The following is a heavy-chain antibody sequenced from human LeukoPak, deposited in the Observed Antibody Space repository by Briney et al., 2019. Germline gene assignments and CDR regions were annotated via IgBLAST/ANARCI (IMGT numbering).Heavy chain of an antibody. J-gene: IGHJ4*02. D-gene: IGHD1-26*01. CDR1: GFTFSTYG. Sequence: SGGSLRLSCAASGFTFSTYGIHWVRQAPGKGLEWVAVISYDGSNKYYADSVKGRFTISRDNSKNTLYLQMNSLRAEDTAIYYRAKDRGSFTYYFDYWGQGTLVTVSS. CDR2: ISYDGSNK. CDR3: AKDRGSFTYYFDY. V-gene: IGHV3-30*18.